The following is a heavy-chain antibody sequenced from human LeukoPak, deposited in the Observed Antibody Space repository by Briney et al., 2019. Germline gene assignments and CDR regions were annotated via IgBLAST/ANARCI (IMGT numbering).Heavy chain of an antibody. V-gene: IGHV4-59*01. CDR2: IYYSGST. CDR3: ARDRIGFSPFDY. CDR1: GGSISSYY. Sequence: PSETLSLTCTVSGGSISSYYWSWIRQPPGKGLEWIGYIYYSGSTNYNPSLESRVTISVDTSKNQFSLKLSSVTAADTAVYYCARDRIGFSPFDYWGQGTLVTVSS. D-gene: IGHD3-16*02. J-gene: IGHJ4*02.